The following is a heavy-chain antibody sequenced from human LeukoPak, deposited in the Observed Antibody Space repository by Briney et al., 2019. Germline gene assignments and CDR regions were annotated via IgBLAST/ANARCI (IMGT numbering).Heavy chain of an antibody. Sequence: SQTLSLTCAISGDSVSSNSAAWNWIRQSPSRGLEWLGRTYYRSKWYNDYAVPVKSRITINPDTSKNQFSLQLNSVTPEDTAVYYCAAGAAAGIYNWFDPWGQGTLVTVSS. CDR1: GDSVSSNSAA. CDR2: TYYRSKWYN. J-gene: IGHJ5*02. CDR3: AAGAAAGIYNWFDP. D-gene: IGHD6-13*01. V-gene: IGHV6-1*01.